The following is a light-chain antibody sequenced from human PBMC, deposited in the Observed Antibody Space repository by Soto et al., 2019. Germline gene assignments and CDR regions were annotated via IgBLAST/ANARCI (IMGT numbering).Light chain of an antibody. CDR1: QTIRDNY. V-gene: IGKV3D-15*01. J-gene: IGKJ4*01. CDR3: QHYNNWLGT. Sequence: VVLTQSPATLSVSPGERVTLSCRASQTIRDNYLAWYQQKPGQAPRLLIYGASGRATGIPDRFSGSGSGTEFTLTISSLQSGDLAVYYCQHYNNWLGTFGGGTKVEIK. CDR2: GAS.